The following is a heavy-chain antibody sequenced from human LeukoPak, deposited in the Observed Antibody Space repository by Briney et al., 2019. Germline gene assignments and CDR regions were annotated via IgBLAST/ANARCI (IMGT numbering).Heavy chain of an antibody. CDR3: AKDRARGATAYYFDY. CDR1: GFTFSSYA. D-gene: IGHD5-12*01. Sequence: GGPLRLSCAAPGFTFSSYAMSWVRQAPGKGLEWVSAICGSGGSTYYADSVKGRFTISRDNSKNTLYLQMNSLRAEDTAVYYCAKDRARGATAYYFDYWGQGTLVTVSS. J-gene: IGHJ4*02. V-gene: IGHV3-23*01. CDR2: ICGSGGST.